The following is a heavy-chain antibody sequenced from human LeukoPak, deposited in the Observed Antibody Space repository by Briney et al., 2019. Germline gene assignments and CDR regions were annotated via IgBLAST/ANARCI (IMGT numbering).Heavy chain of an antibody. V-gene: IGHV3-74*01. J-gene: IGHJ5*02. Sequence: GGSLRLSCAASGFTFSSYWMHWVRQAPGKGLVWVSRINSDGSSTSYADSVKGRFTISRDNSKNTLYLQMNSLRAEDTAVYYCAKDRYSWNDGWFDPWGQGTLVTVSS. CDR1: GFTFSSYW. D-gene: IGHD1-20*01. CDR3: AKDRYSWNDGWFDP. CDR2: INSDGSST.